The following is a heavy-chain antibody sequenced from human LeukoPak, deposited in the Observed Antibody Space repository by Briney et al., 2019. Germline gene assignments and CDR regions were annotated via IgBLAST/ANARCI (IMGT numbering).Heavy chain of an antibody. J-gene: IGHJ4*02. Sequence: PSETLSLTCAVYGGSFSGYYWSWIRQPPGKGLEWIGEINHSGSTNYNPSLKSRVTISVDTSKNQFSLKLSSVTAADTAVYYCARDLIAAAGFIDYWGQGTLVTVSS. CDR2: INHSGST. D-gene: IGHD6-13*01. V-gene: IGHV4-34*01. CDR1: GGSFSGYY. CDR3: ARDLIAAAGFIDY.